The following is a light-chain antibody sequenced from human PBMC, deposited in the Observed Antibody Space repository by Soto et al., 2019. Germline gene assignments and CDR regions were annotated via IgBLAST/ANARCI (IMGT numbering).Light chain of an antibody. CDR1: QSVSSSY. J-gene: IGKJ1*01. V-gene: IGKV3-20*01. CDR3: QKYGSAPP. CDR2: GAS. Sequence: EIVLTQSPGTLSLSPGERATLSCRASQSVSSSYLAWYQQKAGQAPRLLIYGASSRTTGIPDRFRGSGSGTDVTLTISRLGPEDFAVYYCQKYGSAPPFGQGTKVEI.